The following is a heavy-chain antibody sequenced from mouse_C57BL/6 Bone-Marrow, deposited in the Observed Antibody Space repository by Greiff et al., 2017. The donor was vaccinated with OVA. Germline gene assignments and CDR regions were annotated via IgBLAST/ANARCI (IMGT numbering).Heavy chain of an antibody. CDR1: GFTFNTYA. J-gene: IGHJ4*01. D-gene: IGHD1-1*01. Sequence: EVQRVESGGGLVQPKGSLKLSCAASGFTFNTYAMHWVRQAPGKGLEWVARIRSKSSNYATYYADSVKDRFTISRDDSQSMLYLQMNNLKTEDTAMYYCVREARITTVVGDYAMDYWGQGTSVTVSS. CDR3: VREARITTVVGDYAMDY. CDR2: IRSKSSNYAT. V-gene: IGHV10-3*01.